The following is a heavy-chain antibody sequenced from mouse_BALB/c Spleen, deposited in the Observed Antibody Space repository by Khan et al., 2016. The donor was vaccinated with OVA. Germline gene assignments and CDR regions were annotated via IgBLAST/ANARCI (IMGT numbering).Heavy chain of an antibody. D-gene: IGHD1-1*01. V-gene: IGHV5-6-4*01. J-gene: IGHJ2*01. CDR1: GFTFSSYS. CDR3: TRDRNYYGSSVYFDY. CDR2: ITSGGSYT. Sequence: EVELVESGGGLVKPGGSLRLSCEASGFTFSSYSMSWVRQTPEKRLEWVATITSGGSYTYYPDSVQGRFTISSDNAKNTLYLRMSSLKSEDTAIYYCTRDRNYYGSSVYFDYWGQGTTLTVSS.